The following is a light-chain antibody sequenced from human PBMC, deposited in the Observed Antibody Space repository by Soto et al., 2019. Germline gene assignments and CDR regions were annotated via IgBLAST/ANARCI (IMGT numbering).Light chain of an antibody. CDR2: AAS. V-gene: IGKV1-27*01. Sequence: DIQMTQSPSSLSASVGDRVTITCRANQGISNYLAWYQQKPGKVPKLLIYAASTLQSGVPSRFSGSGSGTDFTLTISSLQPEDVATYYCQKYNSAPWTFGQGTKVDI. CDR3: QKYNSAPWT. CDR1: QGISNY. J-gene: IGKJ1*01.